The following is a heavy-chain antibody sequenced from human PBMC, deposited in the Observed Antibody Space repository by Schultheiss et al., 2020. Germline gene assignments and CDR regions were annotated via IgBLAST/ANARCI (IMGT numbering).Heavy chain of an antibody. V-gene: IGHV4-30-2*01. Sequence: SETLSLTCAVSGGSISSGGYSWSWIRQPPGKGLEWIGYIYHSGSTNYNPSLKSRVTISVDKSKNQFSLKLSSVTAADTAVYYCARSGHLILRFLEARTDWFDPWGQGTLVTVSS. CDR2: IYHSGST. CDR3: ARSGHLILRFLEARTDWFDP. J-gene: IGHJ5*02. D-gene: IGHD3-3*01. CDR1: GGSISSGGYS.